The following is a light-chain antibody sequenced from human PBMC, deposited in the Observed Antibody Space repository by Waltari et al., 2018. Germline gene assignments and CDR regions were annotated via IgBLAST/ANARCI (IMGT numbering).Light chain of an antibody. Sequence: DIQMTQSPSSLSASVGDKVTITCRTSQGINSWLAWYQQKPGTAPKLLIYAASSLQSGVPSRFSGSGSGTDYTLIISSLQPEDLATYYCQQGDNTPLTFGGGTKVEIK. CDR3: QQGDNTPLT. CDR1: QGINSW. J-gene: IGKJ4*01. V-gene: IGKV1-12*01. CDR2: AAS.